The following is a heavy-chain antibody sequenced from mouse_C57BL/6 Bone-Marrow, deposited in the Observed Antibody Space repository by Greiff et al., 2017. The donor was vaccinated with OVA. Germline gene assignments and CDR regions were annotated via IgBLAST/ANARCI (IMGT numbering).Heavy chain of an antibody. CDR2: ISTGGSYT. CDR1: GFTFSSYG. J-gene: IGHJ3*01. Sequence: EVQVVESGGDLVKPGGSLKLSCAASGFTFSSYGMSWVRQTPDKRLEWVATISTGGSYTYYPDNVKGRFTISRDNAKNTLYLQMSSLKSEDTALYSCERGGKLRRFAYWGQGTLVTVSA. V-gene: IGHV5-6*01. CDR3: ERGGKLRRFAY. D-gene: IGHD3-2*02.